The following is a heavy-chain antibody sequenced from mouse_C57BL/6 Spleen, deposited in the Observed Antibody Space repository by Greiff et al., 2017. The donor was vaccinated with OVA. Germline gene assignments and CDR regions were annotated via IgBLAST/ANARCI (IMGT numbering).Heavy chain of an antibody. CDR2: IHPSDSDT. V-gene: IGHV1-74*01. J-gene: IGHJ4*01. D-gene: IGHD1-1*01. CDR1: GYTFTSYW. CDR3: AMRTTVVAMDY. Sequence: QVQLQQPGAELVKPGASVKVSCKASGYTFTSYWMHWVKQRPGQGLEWIGRIHPSDSDTNYNQKFKGKATLTVDKSSSTAYMQLSSLPSADSAVYYCAMRTTVVAMDYWGQGTSVTVSS.